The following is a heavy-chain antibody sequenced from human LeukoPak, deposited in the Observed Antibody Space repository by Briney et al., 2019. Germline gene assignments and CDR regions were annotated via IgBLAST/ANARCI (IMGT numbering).Heavy chain of an antibody. CDR2: INHSGST. D-gene: IGHD7-27*01. CDR3: ARGVMRNWGPGRQETKYYFDY. J-gene: IGHJ4*02. CDR1: GGSISSASYY. V-gene: IGHV4-39*07. Sequence: SETLSLTCTVSGGSISSASYYWSWIRQPPGKGLEWIGEINHSGSTNYNPSLKSRVTISVDTSKNQFSLKLSSVTAADTAVYYCARGVMRNWGPGRQETKYYFDYWGQGTLVTVSS.